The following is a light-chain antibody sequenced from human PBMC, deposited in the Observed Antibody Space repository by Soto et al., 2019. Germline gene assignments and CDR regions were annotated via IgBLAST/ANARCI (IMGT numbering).Light chain of an antibody. V-gene: IGKV3-15*01. J-gene: IGKJ4*01. CDR3: QQYVSSSQAT. CDR1: QNIYSN. CDR2: RAS. Sequence: IVMTQSPATLSVSPGERATLSCRASQNIYSNVAWYQQRPGQAPRLLIYRASTRATGIPARFSGSGSGTDFTLTISRVQPEDFAVYYCQQYVSSSQATFGGGTKVEIK.